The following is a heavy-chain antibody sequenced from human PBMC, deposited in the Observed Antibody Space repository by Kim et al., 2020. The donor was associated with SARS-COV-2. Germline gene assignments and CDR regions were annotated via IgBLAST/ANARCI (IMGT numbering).Heavy chain of an antibody. CDR2: ISYDGSNK. D-gene: IGHD2-8*02. Sequence: GGSLRLSCAASGFTFSSYAMHWVRQAPGKGLEWVAVISYDGSNKYYVDSVKGRFTISRDNSKNTLYLQMNSLRAEDTAVYYCARGSEDYFLVVYAILDYWGQGTLVTVSS. CDR1: GFTFSSYA. J-gene: IGHJ4*02. CDR3: ARGSEDYFLVVYAILDY. V-gene: IGHV3-30*04.